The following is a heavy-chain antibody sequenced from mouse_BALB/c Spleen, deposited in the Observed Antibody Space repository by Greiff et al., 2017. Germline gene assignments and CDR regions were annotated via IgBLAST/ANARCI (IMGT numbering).Heavy chain of an antibody. CDR2: INPSNGGT. D-gene: IGHD2-14*01. V-gene: IGHV1S81*02. CDR1: GYTFTSYY. Sequence: VQLVESGAELVKPGASVKLSCKASGYTFTSYYMYWVKQRPGQGLEWIGEINPSNGGTNFNEKFKSKATLTVDKSSSTAYMQLSSLTSEDSAVYYCTRYAGAMDYWGQGTSVTVSS. CDR3: TRYAGAMDY. J-gene: IGHJ4*01.